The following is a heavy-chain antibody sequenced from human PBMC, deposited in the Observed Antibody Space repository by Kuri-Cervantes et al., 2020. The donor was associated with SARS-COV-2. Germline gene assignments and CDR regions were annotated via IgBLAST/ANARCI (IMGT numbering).Heavy chain of an antibody. CDR2: IIPIFGTA. D-gene: IGHD2-2*01. CDR1: GGTFSSYA. CDR3: ARFRSYCSSTSCYLANAFDI. V-gene: IGHV1-69*15. J-gene: IGHJ3*02. Sequence: KISCAASGGTFSSYAISWVRQAPGQGLEWMGRIIPIFGTANYAQKFQGRVTITADESTSTAYMELSSLRSEDTTVYYCARFRSYCSSTSCYLANAFDIWGQGTMVTVPS.